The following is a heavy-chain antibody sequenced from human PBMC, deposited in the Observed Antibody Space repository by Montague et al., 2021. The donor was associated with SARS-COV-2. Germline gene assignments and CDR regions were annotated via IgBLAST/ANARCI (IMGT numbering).Heavy chain of an antibody. CDR1: GFSLSTSGMC. V-gene: IGHV2-70*01. CDR2: XDWDDDK. CDR3: ARIPAVTTGLNYYYYYGMDL. D-gene: IGHD4-17*01. Sequence: PALVKPTQTLTLTCTFSGFSLSTSGMCVSWIRQPPGKALEWLALXDWDDDKYYSTSLKTRLTISKDTSKNQVVLTMTSMDPVDTATYYCARIPAVTTGLNYYYYYGMDLWGQGTTVTVSS. J-gene: IGHJ6*02.